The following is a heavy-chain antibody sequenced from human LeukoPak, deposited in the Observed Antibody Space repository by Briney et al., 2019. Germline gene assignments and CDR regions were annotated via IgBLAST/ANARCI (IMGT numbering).Heavy chain of an antibody. CDR1: GFTFSRYF. J-gene: IGHJ4*02. D-gene: IGHD3-3*01. V-gene: IGHV3-23*01. Sequence: PGGSLRLSCAASGFTFSRYFLAWVRQAPGKGLEWVASIFAGSGTTHYADSVKGRFTISRDNSKNTLYLQMNSLRAEDTAVYYCAKTTVLRFLEWPLSDYWGQGTLVTVSS. CDR3: AKTTVLRFLEWPLSDY. CDR2: IFAGSGTT.